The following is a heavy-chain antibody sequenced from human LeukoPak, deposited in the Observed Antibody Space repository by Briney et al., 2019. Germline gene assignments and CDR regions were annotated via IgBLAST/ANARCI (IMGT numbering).Heavy chain of an antibody. CDR3: AKEITRPNRAVAGLNY. CDR2: ITGAGGST. CDR1: GFTFSSFG. V-gene: IGHV3-23*01. J-gene: IGHJ4*02. D-gene: IGHD6-19*01. Sequence: GGSLRLSCAASGFTFSSFGMSWVRQAPGKGLEWVSTITGAGGSTYNADSVKGRFTVSRDNSKNTLYLQMNSLRAEDTAVYYCAKEITRPNRAVAGLNYWGQGTLVTVSS.